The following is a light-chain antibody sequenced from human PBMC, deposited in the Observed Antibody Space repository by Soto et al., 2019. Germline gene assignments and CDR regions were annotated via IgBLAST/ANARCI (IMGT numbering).Light chain of an antibody. J-gene: IGKJ1*01. Sequence: EIVLTQSPGTLSLSPGEGATLSCRASQSINSNVLAWYQHKVGQAPRLLIHAASIRATGIPDRFSGSGSGTDFTLTISRLEPEDFATYYCQHYNSYSEAFGQGTNVEL. CDR3: QHYNSYSEA. CDR2: AAS. V-gene: IGKV3-20*01. CDR1: QSINSNV.